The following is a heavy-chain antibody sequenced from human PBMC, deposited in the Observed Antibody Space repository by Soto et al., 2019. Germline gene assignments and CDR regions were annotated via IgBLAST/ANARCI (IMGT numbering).Heavy chain of an antibody. CDR2: ISGSGDST. CDR3: AKGRSYYYYYGVDV. CDR1: GFTFSIYA. Sequence: GGSLRLSCAASGFTFSIYAMSWVRQAPGKGLEWVSGISGSGDSTYYADSVKGRFTISRDNSKNTLYLQMNSLRAEDTALYYCAKGRSYYYYYGVDVWGQGTTVTVSS. V-gene: IGHV3-23*01. J-gene: IGHJ6*02.